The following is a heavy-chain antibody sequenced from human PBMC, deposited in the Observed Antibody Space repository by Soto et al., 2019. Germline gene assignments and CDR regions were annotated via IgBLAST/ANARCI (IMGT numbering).Heavy chain of an antibody. V-gene: IGHV4-39*01. CDR1: GGSISSSSYY. CDR2: IYYSGST. CDR3: ARPLKDSSSGPFDY. J-gene: IGHJ4*02. D-gene: IGHD6-6*01. Sequence: QLQLQESGPGLVKPSETLSLTCTVSGGSISSSSYYWGWIRQPPGKGLEWIGSIYYSGSTYYNPSLKSRVTISVDTSKNQFSLKLSSVTAADTAVYYCARPLKDSSSGPFDYWGQGTLVTVSS.